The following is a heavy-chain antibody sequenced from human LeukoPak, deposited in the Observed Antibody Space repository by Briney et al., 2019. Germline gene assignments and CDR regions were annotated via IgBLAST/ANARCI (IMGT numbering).Heavy chain of an antibody. J-gene: IGHJ6*03. CDR3: ARDLGSGWYFSDYYYYMDV. Sequence: TTGGSLRLSCAASGFTFSSYSMNWVRQAPGKGLEWVSSISSSSSYIYYADSVKGRFTISRDNAKNSLYLQMNSLRAEDTAVYYCARDLGSGWYFSDYYYYMDVWGKGTTVTVS. CDR1: GFTFSSYS. D-gene: IGHD6-19*01. CDR2: ISSSSSYI. V-gene: IGHV3-21*01.